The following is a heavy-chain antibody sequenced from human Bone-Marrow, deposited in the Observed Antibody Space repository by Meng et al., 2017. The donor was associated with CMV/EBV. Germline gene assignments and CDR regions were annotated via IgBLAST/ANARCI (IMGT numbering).Heavy chain of an antibody. J-gene: IGHJ4*02. CDR2: IYYSGST. V-gene: IGHV4-39*07. CDR3: ARVKQYYDVWSGYYASFLVDY. CDR1: GGSISSSSYY. Sequence: SETLSLTCTVSGGSISSSSYYWGWIRQPPGKGLEWIGSIYYSGSTYYNPSLKSRVTISVDTSKNQFSLKLSSVTAADTAVYYCARVKQYYDVWSGYYASFLVDYWGQGTLVTVSS. D-gene: IGHD3-3*01.